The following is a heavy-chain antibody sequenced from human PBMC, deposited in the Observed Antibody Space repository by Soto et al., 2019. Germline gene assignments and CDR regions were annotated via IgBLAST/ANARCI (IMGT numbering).Heavy chain of an antibody. Sequence: EVQLVESGGGLVQPGGSLRLSCAASGFTFSNYDMHWVRQVTGKGLEWVSGITTAGDTYYPGSVKGRFTISREKAKNSVYLQRNSLRAGDTAVDYCARELRGGRYGMDVWGQGTTVTVSS. CDR3: ARELRGGRYGMDV. V-gene: IGHV3-13*01. CDR2: ITTAGDT. CDR1: GFTFSNYD. J-gene: IGHJ6*02.